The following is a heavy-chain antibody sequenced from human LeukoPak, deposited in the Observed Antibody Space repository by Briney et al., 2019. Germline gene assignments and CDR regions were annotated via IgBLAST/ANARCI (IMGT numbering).Heavy chain of an antibody. V-gene: IGHV1-18*04. CDR2: ISAYNGNT. J-gene: IGHJ3*02. D-gene: IGHD2/OR15-2a*01. CDR1: GYTFTSYY. CDR3: ARFSLEAPFDAFDI. Sequence: ASVKVSCKASGYTFTSYYMHWVRQAPGQGLEWMGWISAYNGNTNYAQKLQGRVTMTTDTSTSTAYMELRSLRSDDTAVYYCARFSLEAPFDAFDIWGQGTMVTVSS.